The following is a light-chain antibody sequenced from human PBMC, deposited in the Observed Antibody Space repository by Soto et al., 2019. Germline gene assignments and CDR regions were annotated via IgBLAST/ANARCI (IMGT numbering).Light chain of an antibody. J-gene: IGKJ3*01. CDR3: QQYYITPFT. CDR1: QSVIRSSSNKNY. Sequence: DIVMTQSPDSLAVSLGERATINCKSSQSVIRSSSNKNYLAWYQQKPGQPPKLLIYWASTRESGVPDRFSGSGSETDFSLTISSLQAEDVAVYYCQQYYITPFTFGPGTKVDIK. CDR2: WAS. V-gene: IGKV4-1*01.